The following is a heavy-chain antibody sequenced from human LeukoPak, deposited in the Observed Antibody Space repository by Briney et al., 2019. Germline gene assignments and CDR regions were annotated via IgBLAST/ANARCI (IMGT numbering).Heavy chain of an antibody. D-gene: IGHD2-15*01. Sequence: ASVTVSCTASGYTFTSYDINWVRQAPGQGLEWMGWMNPNSGNTGYAQKFQGRVTMTRNTSISTAYMELSSLRSEDTAVYYCARAGGYCGRISCPYYFDYWGQGALVAVSS. CDR2: MNPNSGNT. CDR3: ARAGGYCGRISCPYYFDY. J-gene: IGHJ4*02. CDR1: GYTFTSYD. V-gene: IGHV1-8*01.